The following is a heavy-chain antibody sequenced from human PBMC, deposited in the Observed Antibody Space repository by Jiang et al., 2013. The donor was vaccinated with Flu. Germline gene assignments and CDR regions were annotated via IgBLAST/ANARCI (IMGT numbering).Heavy chain of an antibody. CDR2: IYYSGST. Sequence: GSGLVKPSETLSLTCTVSGGSISSYYWSWIRQPPGKGLEWIGYIYYSGSTNYNPSLKSRVTISVDTSKNQFSLKLSSVTAADTAVYYCASRIPGYYFDYWGQGTLVTVSS. V-gene: IGHV4-59*08. CDR1: GGSISSYY. J-gene: IGHJ4*02. D-gene: IGHD2-15*01. CDR3: ASRIPGYYFDY.